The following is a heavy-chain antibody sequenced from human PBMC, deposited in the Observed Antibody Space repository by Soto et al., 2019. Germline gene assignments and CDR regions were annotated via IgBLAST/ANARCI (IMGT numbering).Heavy chain of an antibody. V-gene: IGHV1-46*01. CDR1: GYTFTSYY. CDR3: ATLPIRPGTDMVDPSPGFDY. D-gene: IGHD5-18*01. Sequence: GASVKVSCKASGYTFTSYYMHWVRQAPGQGLEWMGIINPSGGSTSYAQKFQGRVTMTRDTSTSTVYMELSSLRSEDTAVYYCATLPIRPGTDMVDPSPGFDYWSQGTLVTVSS. CDR2: INPSGGST. J-gene: IGHJ4*02.